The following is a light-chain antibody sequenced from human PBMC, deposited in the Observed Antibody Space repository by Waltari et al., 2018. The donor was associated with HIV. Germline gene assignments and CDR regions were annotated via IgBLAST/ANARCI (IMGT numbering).Light chain of an antibody. V-gene: IGKV3-15*01. CDR1: QSIASN. CDR2: GAS. J-gene: IGKJ5*01. Sequence: ELVMTQSPATLSVSPGERATVSCRPSQSIASNLAWYQQKPGQAPRLLIHGASTRATGIPARFSGSGSGTEFTLTISSLQSEDFAVYYCQQYNNWPITFGQGTRLEIK. CDR3: QQYNNWPIT.